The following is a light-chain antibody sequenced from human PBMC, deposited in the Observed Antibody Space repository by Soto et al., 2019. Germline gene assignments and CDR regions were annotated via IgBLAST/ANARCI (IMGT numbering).Light chain of an antibody. CDR2: NVS. Sequence: EIVLTQSPATLSLSPGERATLSCRASQSVSNYFNWYQQKSGQAPRLLISNVSKRATGIPARFSGSGSGTDLTLTISSLEPEDFAVYYCQHRVNWPTFGGGTRVE. CDR3: QHRVNWPT. V-gene: IGKV3-11*01. CDR1: QSVSNY. J-gene: IGKJ4*01.